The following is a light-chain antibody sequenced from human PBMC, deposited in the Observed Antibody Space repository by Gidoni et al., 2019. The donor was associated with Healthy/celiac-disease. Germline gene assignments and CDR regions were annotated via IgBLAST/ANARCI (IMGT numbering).Light chain of an antibody. Sequence: IVLTHSPATLSLSPGERATPSCRASQSVSSYLAWYQQKPGQAPRFLIYYASNRATGIPARFSGSGSGADFTLTSSSREPEDFAVYYCQQRSNWHPITFGQGTRLEIK. V-gene: IGKV3-11*01. CDR2: YAS. CDR1: QSVSSY. J-gene: IGKJ5*01. CDR3: QQRSNWHPIT.